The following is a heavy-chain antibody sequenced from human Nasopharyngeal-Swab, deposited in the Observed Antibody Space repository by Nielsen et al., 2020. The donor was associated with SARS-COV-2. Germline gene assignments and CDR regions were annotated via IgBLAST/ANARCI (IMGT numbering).Heavy chain of an antibody. CDR1: GGSISSSNW. V-gene: IGHV4-4*02. D-gene: IGHD3-10*01. CDR2: IYHSGST. CDR3: ARFGPGGTRVDY. J-gene: IGHJ4*02. Sequence: SETLSLTCAVSGGSISSSNWWSWVRQPPGKGLEWIGEIYHSGSTNYNPSLKSRVTISVDTSKNQFSLKLSSVTAADTAVYYCARFGPGGTRVDYWGQGTLVTVSS.